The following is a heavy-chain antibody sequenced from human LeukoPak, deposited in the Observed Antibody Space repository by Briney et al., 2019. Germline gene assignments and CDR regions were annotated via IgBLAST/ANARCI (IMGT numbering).Heavy chain of an antibody. CDR2: IYSGGST. CDR1: GFTFDDYG. CDR3: ARGGIVGATGVDD. Sequence: GGSLRLSCAASGFTFDDYGMSWVRQAPGKGLEWVSVIYSGGSTYYADSVKGRFTISRDNSKNTLYLQMNSLRAEDTAVYYCARGGIVGATGVDDWGQGTLVTVSS. D-gene: IGHD1-26*01. V-gene: IGHV3-53*01. J-gene: IGHJ4*02.